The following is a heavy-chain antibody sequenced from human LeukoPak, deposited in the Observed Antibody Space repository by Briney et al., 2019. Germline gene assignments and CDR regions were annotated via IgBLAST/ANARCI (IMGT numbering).Heavy chain of an antibody. Sequence: SETLSLTCTVSGGSISGYYWSWVRQYPGKGLEWIGYIYYSGSTYYNPSLKSRVTISVDTSKNQFSLKLSSLTAADTAVYYCARDRGDGMDVWGQGTTVTVSS. CDR2: IYYSGST. CDR3: ARDRGDGMDV. J-gene: IGHJ6*02. V-gene: IGHV4-31*03. CDR1: GGSISGYY.